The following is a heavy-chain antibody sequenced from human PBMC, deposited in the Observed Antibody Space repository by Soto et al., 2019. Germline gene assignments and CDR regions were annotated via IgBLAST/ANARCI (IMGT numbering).Heavy chain of an antibody. J-gene: IGHJ5*02. D-gene: IGHD2-15*01. CDR3: ARGGGSCYSCRFDP. V-gene: IGHV3-48*01. CDR1: GFTFSSYS. Sequence: EVQLVESGGGLVQPGGSLRLSCAASGFTFSSYSMNWVRQAPGKGLEWVSYISSSSSTIYYADSAKGQFTITRENAKNSLYLQMNSLRAEDTAVYYCARGGGSCYSCRFDPWGQGTLVTVSS. CDR2: ISSSSSTI.